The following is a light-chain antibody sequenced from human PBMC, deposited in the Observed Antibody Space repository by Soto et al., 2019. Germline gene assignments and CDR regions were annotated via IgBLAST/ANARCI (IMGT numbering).Light chain of an antibody. CDR2: DVS. V-gene: IGLV2-14*01. CDR3: SSYTSSSTPV. J-gene: IGLJ1*01. CDR1: SSDASGYNY. Sequence: QTVLTQPASLSASPGQSITISCTGTSSDASGYNYVSWYQQHPGKAPKLMIYDVSNRPSGVSNRFSGSKSGNTASLTISGLQAEDEADYYCSSYTSSSTPVFGTGTKVTV.